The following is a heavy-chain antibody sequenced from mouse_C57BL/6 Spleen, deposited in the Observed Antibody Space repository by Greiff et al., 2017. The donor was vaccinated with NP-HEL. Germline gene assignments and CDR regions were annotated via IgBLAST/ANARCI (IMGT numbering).Heavy chain of an antibody. D-gene: IGHD2-5*01. J-gene: IGHJ4*01. CDR3: ARGGSNYDVEMDY. CDR2: ISSGSSTI. V-gene: IGHV5-17*01. CDR1: GFTFSDYG. Sequence: EVMLVESGGGLVKPGGSLKLSCAASGFTFSDYGMHWVRQAPAKGLEWVAYISSGSSTIYYADTVKGRFTISRDNAKNTLFLQMTSLRTEDTAMYYCARGGSNYDVEMDYWGQGTSVTVSS.